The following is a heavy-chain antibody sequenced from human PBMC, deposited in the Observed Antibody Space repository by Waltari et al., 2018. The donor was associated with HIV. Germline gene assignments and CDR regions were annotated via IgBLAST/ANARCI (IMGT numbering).Heavy chain of an antibody. Sequence: QVQLVQSGSELKKPGASVKVSCKASGYTFTSYAMNWVRQAPGQGLEWMGWNNTNTGNPTDAQGLTGRFVFSLDTSVSTAYLQSSSLKAEDTAVYYCARSQVEMATIRYFQHWGQGTLVTVSS. CDR2: NNTNTGNP. D-gene: IGHD5-12*01. J-gene: IGHJ1*01. CDR1: GYTFTSYA. V-gene: IGHV7-4-1*02. CDR3: ARSQVEMATIRYFQH.